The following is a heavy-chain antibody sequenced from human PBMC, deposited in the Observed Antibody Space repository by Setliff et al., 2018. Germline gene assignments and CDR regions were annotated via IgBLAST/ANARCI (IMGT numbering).Heavy chain of an antibody. CDR1: GFTFSSYS. Sequence: GGSLRLSCAASGFTFSSYSMNWVRQAPGKGLEWLSYITSSSSTIYYADSVKGRFTISRDNAKNSLYLQMSSLRAEDTAVYYCARSFSRREKFLLDYWGQGALVTVSS. CDR3: ARSFSRREKFLLDY. V-gene: IGHV3-48*01. CDR2: ITSSSSTI. J-gene: IGHJ4*02.